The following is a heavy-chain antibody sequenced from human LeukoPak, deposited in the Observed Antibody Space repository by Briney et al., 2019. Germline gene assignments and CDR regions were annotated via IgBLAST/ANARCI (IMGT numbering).Heavy chain of an antibody. D-gene: IGHD2-2*01. CDR2: ISGSGGST. CDR1: GGTFSSYA. CDR3: AKGLGYCSSTSCYRNYFDY. V-gene: IGHV3-23*01. Sequence: ASVKVSCKASGGTFSSYAISWVRQAPGKGLEWVSAISGSGGSTYYADSVKGRFTISRDNSKNTLYLQMNSLRAEDTAVYYCAKGLGYCSSTSCYRNYFDYWGQGTLVTVSS. J-gene: IGHJ4*02.